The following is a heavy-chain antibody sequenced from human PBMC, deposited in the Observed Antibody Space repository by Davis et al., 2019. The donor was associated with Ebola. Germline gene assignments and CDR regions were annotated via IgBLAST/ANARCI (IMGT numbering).Heavy chain of an antibody. CDR1: GFNFSNYG. D-gene: IGHD6-19*01. CDR2: VSYDGSDK. Sequence: GGSLRLSCAASGFNFSNYGMHWVRQAPGKGLEWVAVVSYDGSDKYYADSVKGRFTISRDNSKNALYLQMNSLRAEDTAVYYCARDTADISAWYAYWGQGTLVTVSS. CDR3: ARDTADISAWYAY. V-gene: IGHV3-30*03. J-gene: IGHJ4*02.